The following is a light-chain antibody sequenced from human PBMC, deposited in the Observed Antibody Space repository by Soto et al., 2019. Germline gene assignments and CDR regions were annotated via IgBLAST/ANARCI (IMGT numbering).Light chain of an antibody. CDR1: QSISSTY. CDR3: QQYGSSPRYT. V-gene: IGKV3-20*01. J-gene: IGKJ2*01. Sequence: EIVLTQSPGTLSLSPGERATLSCTTSQSISSTYLAWYQQKPGQAPRLLIYGASSRATGIPDRFTGSGSGTDFTLTISRLEPEDFAVYYYQQYGSSPRYTFGQGTRLEIK. CDR2: GAS.